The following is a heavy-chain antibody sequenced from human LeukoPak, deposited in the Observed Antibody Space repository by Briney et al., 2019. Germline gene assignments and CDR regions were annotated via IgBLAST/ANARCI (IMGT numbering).Heavy chain of an antibody. J-gene: IGHJ4*02. CDR1: GFTFSSYG. V-gene: IGHV3-33*01. Sequence: GGSLRLSCAASGFTFSSYGMHWVRQAPGKGLEWVAVIWYDGSNKYYADSVKGRFTIPKDNSKNTLYLQMNSLRAEDTAVYYCARGYCSSTSCYNYFDYWGQGTLVTVSS. CDR3: ARGYCSSTSCYNYFDY. CDR2: IWYDGSNK. D-gene: IGHD2-2*01.